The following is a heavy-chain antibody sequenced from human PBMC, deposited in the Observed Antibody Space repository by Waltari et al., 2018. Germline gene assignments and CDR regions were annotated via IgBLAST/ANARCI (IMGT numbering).Heavy chain of an antibody. V-gene: IGHV3-74*01. CDR2: ISSDGGSI. CDR1: GFTLSTHW. Sequence: EVQLVESGGGLVQPGGSLRLSCAASGFTLSTHWMHWVRQAQGKGLVWVRRISSDGGSINDSESGKGRFTISRDKAKNILCLQLNSLRAEDTAVYYCSWETLTSSRFFDYLGQGTLVTGSS. CDR3: SWETLTSSRFFDY. J-gene: IGHJ4*02. D-gene: IGHD4-17*01.